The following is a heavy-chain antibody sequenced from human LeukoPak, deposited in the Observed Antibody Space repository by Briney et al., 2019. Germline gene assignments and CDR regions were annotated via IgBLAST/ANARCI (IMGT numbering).Heavy chain of an antibody. CDR1: GYTDSDYF. Sequence: ASVKLSCKASGYTDSDYFIHWVRQAPGQGLEWMGRINPNSGGTEYAQNFQGRVTMTRDTSISASYMELNRLTSDDTAVYYCARDLSTTSNWELDYWGQGTLVTVSS. D-gene: IGHD7-27*01. CDR2: INPNSGGT. J-gene: IGHJ4*02. V-gene: IGHV1-2*06. CDR3: ARDLSTTSNWELDY.